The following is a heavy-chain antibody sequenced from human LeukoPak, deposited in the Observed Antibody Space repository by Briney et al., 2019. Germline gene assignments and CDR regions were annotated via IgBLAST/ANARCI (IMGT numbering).Heavy chain of an antibody. CDR2: IHNRGST. V-gene: IGHV4-4*07. Sequence: SQSLSLTCTVSGRSISSHYSRWIRHPARKGLEWVGRIHNRGSTNYNPSLKSQVPMPVDTSQNQISLKLSAVDAADTAVYYCARGSGYGDYYYGMDVWGQGTTVTVSS. CDR1: GRSISSHY. J-gene: IGHJ6*02. CDR3: ARGSGYGDYYYGMDV. D-gene: IGHD3-3*01.